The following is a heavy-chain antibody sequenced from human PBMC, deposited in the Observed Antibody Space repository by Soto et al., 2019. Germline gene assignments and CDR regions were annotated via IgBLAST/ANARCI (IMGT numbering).Heavy chain of an antibody. CDR3: ARDSMSGGSEKIYAFDI. D-gene: IGHD2-15*01. V-gene: IGHV4-31*03. Sequence: QVQLQESGPGLVKPSQTLSLTCTVSGGSISSGGYYWSWIRQHPGKGLEWIGYIYYSGSTYYNPSLKSRVTISVDTSKNQFSLKLSSVTAADTAVYYCARDSMSGGSEKIYAFDIWGQGTMVTVSS. CDR2: IYYSGST. J-gene: IGHJ3*02. CDR1: GGSISSGGYY.